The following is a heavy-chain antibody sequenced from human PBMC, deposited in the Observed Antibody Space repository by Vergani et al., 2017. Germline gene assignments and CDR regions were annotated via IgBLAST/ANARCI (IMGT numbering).Heavy chain of an antibody. CDR2: ISGSGGST. CDR1: GFTFSSYA. J-gene: IGHJ3*02. CDR3: AKTLSRVVVPAAMVGDAFDI. D-gene: IGHD2-2*01. V-gene: IGHV3-23*01. Sequence: EVQLLESGGGLVQPGGSLRLSCAASGFTFSSYAMSWVRQAPGKGLEWVSAISGSGGSTHYADSVKGRFTISRDNSKNTLYLQMNSLRAEDTAVYYCAKTLSRVVVPAAMVGDAFDIWGQGTMVTVSS.